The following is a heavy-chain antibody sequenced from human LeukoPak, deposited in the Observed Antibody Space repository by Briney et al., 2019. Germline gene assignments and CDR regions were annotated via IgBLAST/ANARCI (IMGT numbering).Heavy chain of an antibody. CDR2: TVVGSGNT. Sequence: ASVKVSCKASGFTFTSSAMRWVRQARGQRLEWIGWTVVGSGNTNYAQKFQERVTITRDMSTSTAYMELSSLRSEDTAVYYCAAETGDRLRVDYWGQGTLVTVSS. CDR1: GFTFTSSA. J-gene: IGHJ4*02. V-gene: IGHV1-58*02. D-gene: IGHD7-27*01. CDR3: AAETGDRLRVDY.